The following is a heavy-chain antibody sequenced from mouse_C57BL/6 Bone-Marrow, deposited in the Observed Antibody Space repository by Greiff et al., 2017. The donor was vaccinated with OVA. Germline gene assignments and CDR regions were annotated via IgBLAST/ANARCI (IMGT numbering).Heavy chain of an antibody. V-gene: IGHV14-4*01. CDR2: IDPENGDT. Sequence: VQLKESGAELVRPGASVKLSCTASGFNIKDAYMHWVKQRPEQGLEWIGWIDPENGDTEYASKFQGKATITADTSSNTAYLQLSSLTSEDTAVYYCTTTGKDYWGQGTTLTVSS. CDR1: GFNIKDAY. J-gene: IGHJ2*01. D-gene: IGHD4-1*01. CDR3: TTTGKDY.